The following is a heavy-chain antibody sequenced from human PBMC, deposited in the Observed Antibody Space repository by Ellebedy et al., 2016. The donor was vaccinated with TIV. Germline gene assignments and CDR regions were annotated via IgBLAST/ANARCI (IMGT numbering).Heavy chain of an antibody. CDR1: GYTFTGYS. CDR2: IDPNSGGT. V-gene: IGHV1-2*04. J-gene: IGHJ4*02. Sequence: AASVKVSCKASGYTFTGYSMHWVRQAPGQGLEWMGWIDPNSGGTNYAQKFQGWVTMTRDTSINTAYMELSRLRSDDTALYYCARDGAVTTVFDYWGQGTLVTVSS. CDR3: ARDGAVTTVFDY. D-gene: IGHD4-17*01.